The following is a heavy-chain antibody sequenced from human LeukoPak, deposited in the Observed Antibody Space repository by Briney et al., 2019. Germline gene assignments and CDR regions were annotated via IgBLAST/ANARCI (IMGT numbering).Heavy chain of an antibody. J-gene: IGHJ4*02. D-gene: IGHD5-18*01. V-gene: IGHV4-30-2*01. CDR1: GGSISSGGYS. CDR3: AGGIQLRRNDY. CDR2: IYHSGST. Sequence: SQTPSLTCAVSGGSISSGGYSWSWVRQPPGKGLEWIGYIYHSGSTYYNPSLKSRVTISVDRSKNQFSLKLSSVTAADTAVYYCAGGIQLRRNDYWGQGTLVTVSS.